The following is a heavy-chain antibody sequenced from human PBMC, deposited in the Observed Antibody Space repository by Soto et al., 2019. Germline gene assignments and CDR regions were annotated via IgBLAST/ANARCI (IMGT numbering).Heavy chain of an antibody. V-gene: IGHV4-39*07. Sequence: SETLSLTCTVSGGSISSSSYYWGWIRQPPGKGLEWIGSIYYSGSTYYNPSLKSRVTISVDTSKNQFSLKLSSVTAADTAVYYCARVFSDSSSFFEPWGQGTLVTVSS. CDR3: ARVFSDSSSFFEP. CDR2: IYYSGST. J-gene: IGHJ5*02. CDR1: GGSISSSSYY. D-gene: IGHD6-13*01.